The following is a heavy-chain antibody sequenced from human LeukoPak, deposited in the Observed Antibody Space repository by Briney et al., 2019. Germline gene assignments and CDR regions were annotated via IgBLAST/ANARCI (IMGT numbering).Heavy chain of an antibody. Sequence: ASVKVSCKASGYTFTCFYIHWVRQAPGQGLEWVGWINPNNGATNYAQKFQGRVTMTRDTSISTIYMEVSRLRSDDTAVYFCARDGYGSGSFFSDYWGQGTLVTVSS. CDR1: GYTFTCFY. J-gene: IGHJ4*02. D-gene: IGHD3-10*01. CDR2: INPNNGAT. CDR3: ARDGYGSGSFFSDY. V-gene: IGHV1-2*02.